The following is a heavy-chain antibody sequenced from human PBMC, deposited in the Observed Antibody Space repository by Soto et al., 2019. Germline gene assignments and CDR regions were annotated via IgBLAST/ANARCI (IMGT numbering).Heavy chain of an antibody. CDR2: IYSGGST. J-gene: IGHJ4*02. CDR1: GFTVSSNY. V-gene: IGHV3-53*01. D-gene: IGHD1-26*01. CDR3: ARERAEGYSGSYYDWYFDS. Sequence: GGSLRLSCAASGFTVSSNYMSWVRQAPGKGLEWVSVIYSGGSTYYADSVKGRFTISRDNSKNTLYLQMNSLRAEDTAVYYCARERAEGYSGSYYDWYFDSWGQGTLVTVSS.